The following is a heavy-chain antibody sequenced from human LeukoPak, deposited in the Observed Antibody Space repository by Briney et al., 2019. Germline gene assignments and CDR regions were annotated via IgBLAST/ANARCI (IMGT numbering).Heavy chain of an antibody. CDR1: GFTFNTYT. V-gene: IGHV3-48*04. J-gene: IGHJ4*02. Sequence: GGSLRLSCAASGFTFNTYTMNWVRQAPGKGLEWVSYISGSSGIIDYADSVKGRFTISRDNAKNSLYLQMNSLRAEDTAVYYCARVDGHSDGYFDYWGQGTRVTVSS. D-gene: IGHD5-18*01. CDR2: ISGSSGII. CDR3: ARVDGHSDGYFDY.